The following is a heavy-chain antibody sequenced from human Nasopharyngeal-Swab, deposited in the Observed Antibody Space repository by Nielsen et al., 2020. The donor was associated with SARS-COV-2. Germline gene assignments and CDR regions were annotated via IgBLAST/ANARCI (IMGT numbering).Heavy chain of an antibody. Sequence: GGSLRLSCVASGFSFSIYVMAWVRQAPGKGLEWIAVSSGSDGSTYYADSGKGRFTTSRDNSKNTLYLQMTSLRAEDTAVYYCAKDGAYRTDGFDVWGPGTMVSVSS. CDR2: SSGSDGST. CDR3: AKDGAYRTDGFDV. CDR1: GFSFSIYV. J-gene: IGHJ3*01. D-gene: IGHD3-16*01. V-gene: IGHV3-23*01.